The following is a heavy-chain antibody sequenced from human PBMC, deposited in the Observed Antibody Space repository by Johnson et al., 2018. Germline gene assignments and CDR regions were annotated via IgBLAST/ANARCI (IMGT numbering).Heavy chain of an antibody. CDR2: IKQDGSQK. D-gene: IGHD1-26*01. J-gene: IGHJ4*01. CDR1: GFTFGDYW. CDR3: ANKRVGSYPFDS. V-gene: IGHV3-7*01. Sequence: VQLVQSGGGLVQPGGSLKLSCAASGFTFGDYWMSWVRQAPGKGLEWVANIKQDGSQKFYVDSVKGRFTVSRDNFKNSLSLQMNSLRADDTAVYYCANKRVGSYPFDSWGQ.